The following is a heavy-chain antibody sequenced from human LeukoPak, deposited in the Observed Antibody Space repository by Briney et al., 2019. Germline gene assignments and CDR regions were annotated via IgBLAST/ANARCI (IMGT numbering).Heavy chain of an antibody. Sequence: PGGSLRLSCAASGFAVSSYRMNWVRQAPGKGLEWVSSATVSSSYIQYADSVKGRFTFSRDNAKNSVYLQMNSLRAEDTAVYYCAFNNNFKYWGQGTLVIVSS. CDR3: AFNNNFKY. D-gene: IGHD1/OR15-1a*01. V-gene: IGHV3-21*01. CDR1: GFAVSSYR. CDR2: ATVSSSYI. J-gene: IGHJ4*02.